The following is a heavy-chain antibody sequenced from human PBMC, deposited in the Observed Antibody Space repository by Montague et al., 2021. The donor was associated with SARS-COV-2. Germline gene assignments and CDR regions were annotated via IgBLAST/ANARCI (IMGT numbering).Heavy chain of an antibody. CDR1: GGSFSGYY. CDR3: ARGYDYVWGSYRYLHWFDP. J-gene: IGHJ5*02. D-gene: IGHD3-16*02. CDR2: INHSGST. V-gene: IGHV4-34*01. Sequence: SKTLSLTCAVYGGSFSGYYWCWIRQPPGKGLEWIGEINHSGSTNYNPSLKSRVPISVDTSKNQFPLKLSSVTAADTAVYYCARGYDYVWGSYRYLHWFDPWGQGTLVTVSS.